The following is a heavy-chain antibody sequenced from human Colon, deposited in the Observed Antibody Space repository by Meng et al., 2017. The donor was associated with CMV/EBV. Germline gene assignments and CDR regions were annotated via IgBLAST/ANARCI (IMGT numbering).Heavy chain of an antibody. V-gene: IGHV3-48*03. CDR1: GFTFSPYE. CDR3: AKGSMPSAGGSLNYYDS. J-gene: IGHJ4*02. D-gene: IGHD2/OR15-2a*01. CDR2: ISSNGSTI. Sequence: GGSLRLSCAASGFTFSPYEMNWVRQAPGKGLEWVSYISSNGSTIYYADSVKGRFSISRDNSKNMVHLQMNSLRVEDTAIYYCAKGSMPSAGGSLNYYDSWGQGTLVTVSS.